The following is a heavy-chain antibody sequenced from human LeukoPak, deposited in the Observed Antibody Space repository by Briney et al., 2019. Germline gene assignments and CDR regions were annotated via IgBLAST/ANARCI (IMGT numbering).Heavy chain of an antibody. J-gene: IGHJ4*02. CDR3: ARISAPGTSGWYFGY. CDR1: GFTFSTYS. CDR2: ISTSSNRI. V-gene: IGHV3-48*02. D-gene: IGHD6-19*01. Sequence: GGSLRLSCAASGFTFSTYSMNWVRQAPGKGLEWVSYISTSSNRIDYADSVKGRFTMSRDNAKNLLYLQMNSLRDEDTAMYYCARISAPGTSGWYFGYWGQGTLVTVSS.